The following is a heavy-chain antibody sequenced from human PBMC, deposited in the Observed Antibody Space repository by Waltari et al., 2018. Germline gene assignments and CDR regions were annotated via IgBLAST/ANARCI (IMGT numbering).Heavy chain of an antibody. CDR3: ARDTVVGASTPVFDY. J-gene: IGHJ4*02. CDR2: IYHSGST. V-gene: IGHV4-38-2*02. Sequence: QVQLQESGPGLVKPSETLSLTCTVSGYSISSGSYWGWIRQPPGKGLEWIGSIYHSGSTYYNPSLKSRVTISVDTSKNQFSLKLSSVTAADTAVYYCARDTVVGASTPVFDYWGQGTLVTVSS. D-gene: IGHD1-26*01. CDR1: GYSISSGSY.